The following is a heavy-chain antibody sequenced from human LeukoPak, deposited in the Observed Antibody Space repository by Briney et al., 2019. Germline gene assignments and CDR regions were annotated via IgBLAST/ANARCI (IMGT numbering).Heavy chain of an antibody. D-gene: IGHD1-20*01. CDR3: ARTYNWNDGYFDY. Sequence: ASVKVSCKASGYTFTGYYMHWVRQAPGQGLEWMGIINPSGGSTSYAQKFQGRVTMTRDTSTSTVYMKLSSLRSEDTAVYYCARTYNWNDGYFDYWGQGTLVTVSS. CDR2: INPSGGST. V-gene: IGHV1-46*01. J-gene: IGHJ4*02. CDR1: GYTFTGYY.